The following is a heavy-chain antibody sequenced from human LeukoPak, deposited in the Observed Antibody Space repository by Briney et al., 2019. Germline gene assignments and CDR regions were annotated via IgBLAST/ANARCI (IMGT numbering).Heavy chain of an antibody. V-gene: IGHV4-61*08. Sequence: SQTLSLTCTVSGGSISSGGYYWSWIRQPPGKGLEWIGYISYSGSTNYNPSLKSRVTISVDTSKNQFSLKVSSVTAADTAVYYCARDYSNKWFDPWGQGNLVIVSS. D-gene: IGHD2-15*01. J-gene: IGHJ5*02. CDR3: ARDYSNKWFDP. CDR2: ISYSGST. CDR1: GGSISSGGYY.